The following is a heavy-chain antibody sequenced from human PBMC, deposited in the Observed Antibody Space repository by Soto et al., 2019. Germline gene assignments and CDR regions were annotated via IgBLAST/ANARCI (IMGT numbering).Heavy chain of an antibody. CDR2: ITAYNGNT. CDR3: ARGGVGGTSGWFDP. V-gene: IGHV1-18*01. J-gene: IGHJ5*02. D-gene: IGHD1-26*01. CDR1: GYISTSYG. Sequence: QVQLVQSGAEVKEPGASVMVSCKASGYISTSYGIGWVRQAPGQGLEWMGWITAYNGNTNYAQKLQGRVTMSTDTSTTTAYMELKSLRSDDTAVYYCARGGVGGTSGWFDPWGQGTLVTVSS.